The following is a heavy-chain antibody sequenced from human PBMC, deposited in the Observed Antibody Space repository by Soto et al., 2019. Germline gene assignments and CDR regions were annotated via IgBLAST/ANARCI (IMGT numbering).Heavy chain of an antibody. CDR2: ISSSSATI. D-gene: IGHD5-12*01. J-gene: IGHJ5*01. CDR1: GFTFSSYS. CDR3: ARSAPSTGYDS. Sequence: PGGSLGLSCAASGFTFSSYSMNWVRQAPGKELEWLSYISSSSATIYYADSIKGRFTISRDNAKKSLYLQMNSLRAEDTAVYYCARSAPSTGYDSWGQGTLVTVSS. V-gene: IGHV3-48*01.